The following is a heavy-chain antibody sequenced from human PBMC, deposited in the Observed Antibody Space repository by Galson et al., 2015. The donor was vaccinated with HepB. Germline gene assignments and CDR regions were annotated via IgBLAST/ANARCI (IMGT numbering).Heavy chain of an antibody. V-gene: IGHV3-30*03. CDR2: ISYDGSNK. J-gene: IGHJ6*03. Sequence: SLRLSCAASGFTFISYAMHWVRQAPGKGLECVAVISYDGSNKYYADSVKGRFTISRDNSKNTLYLQMNSPRTEDTAVYFCARSGAKYFYYMDVWGKGTTVTVSS. CDR3: ARSGAKYFYYMDV. CDR1: GFTFISYA. D-gene: IGHD3-10*01.